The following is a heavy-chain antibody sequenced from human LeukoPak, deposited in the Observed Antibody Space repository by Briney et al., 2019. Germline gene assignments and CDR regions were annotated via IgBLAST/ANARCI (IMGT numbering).Heavy chain of an antibody. D-gene: IGHD1-26*01. CDR1: GYSFTTYW. Sequence: GESLKISCKGSGYSFTTYWIAWVRQMPGKGLEWMGIIYPGDSDTRYSPSFQGQVTISADKSISTAYLQWSSLRASDTAMYYCATHSSGSYLNFGFWGQGTLVTVSS. V-gene: IGHV5-51*01. J-gene: IGHJ4*02. CDR3: ATHSSGSYLNFGF. CDR2: IYPGDSDT.